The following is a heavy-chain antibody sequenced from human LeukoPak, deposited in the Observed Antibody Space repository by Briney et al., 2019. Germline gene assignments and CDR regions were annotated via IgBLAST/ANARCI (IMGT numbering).Heavy chain of an antibody. CDR3: ARERRGYYDFWSGYSNWFDP. D-gene: IGHD3-3*01. J-gene: IGHJ5*02. CDR2: IKQDGSEK. CDR1: GFTFSSYW. Sequence: GGSLRLSCAASGFTFSSYWMSWVRQAPGKGLEWVANIKQDGSEKYYVDSVKGRFTISRDNAKNSLYLQMNSLRAEETAVYYCARERRGYYDFWSGYSNWFDPWGQGTLVTVSS. V-gene: IGHV3-7*01.